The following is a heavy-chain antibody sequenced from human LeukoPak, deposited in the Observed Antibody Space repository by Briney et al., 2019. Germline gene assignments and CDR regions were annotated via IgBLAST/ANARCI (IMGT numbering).Heavy chain of an antibody. CDR1: GGTFSSYA. J-gene: IGHJ5*02. CDR3: ATADCSGGSCYDP. CDR2: IIPIFGTA. V-gene: IGHV1-69*05. D-gene: IGHD2-15*01. Sequence: SVKVSCKASGGTFSSYAISWVRQAPGQGLEWMGRIIPIFGTANYAQKFQGRVTMTRNTSISTAYMELSSLRSEDTAVYYCATADCSGGSCYDPWGQGTLVTVSS.